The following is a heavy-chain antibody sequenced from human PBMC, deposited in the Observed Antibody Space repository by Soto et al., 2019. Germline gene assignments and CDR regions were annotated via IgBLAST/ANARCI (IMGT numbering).Heavy chain of an antibody. CDR1: GSTFSSYG. Sequence: QVQLVESGGGVVQPGRSLRLSCAASGSTFSSYGMHWVRQAPGKGLEWVAVIWYDGSNKYYADSVKGRFTISRDNSKNTLYLQMNSLRAEDTAVYYCARGEHPYDFWSGYCIDYWGQGTLVTVSS. V-gene: IGHV3-33*01. CDR2: IWYDGSNK. CDR3: ARGEHPYDFWSGYCIDY. J-gene: IGHJ4*02. D-gene: IGHD3-3*01.